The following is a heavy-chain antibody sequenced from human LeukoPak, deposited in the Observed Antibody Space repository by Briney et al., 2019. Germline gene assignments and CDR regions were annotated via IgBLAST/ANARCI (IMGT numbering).Heavy chain of an antibody. J-gene: IGHJ4*02. CDR1: GFTFSNYW. CDR2: INTDGSST. Sequence: GGSLRLSCAASGFTFSNYWMYWVRQAPGKGLVCVSRINTDGSSTSYADSVTGRFTISRDDAKNTLYLQMNSLRTEDTAVYYCTISAPGKRYFDNWGQGTLVTVSP. V-gene: IGHV3-74*03. D-gene: IGHD3-10*01. CDR3: TISAPGKRYFDN.